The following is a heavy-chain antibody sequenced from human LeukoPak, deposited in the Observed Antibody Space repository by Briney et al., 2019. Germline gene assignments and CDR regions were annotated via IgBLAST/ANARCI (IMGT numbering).Heavy chain of an antibody. J-gene: IGHJ6*02. CDR3: ARALYGDYYFYGLDV. CDR1: GFTFSSYA. Sequence: PGRSLRLSCAASGFTFSSYAMHWVRQAPGKGLEWVAVISYDGSNKYYADSVKGRFTISRDNAKNPLYLDMNSLRAEDTALYHCARALYGDYYFYGLDVWGQGSTVTVSS. CDR2: ISYDGSNK. V-gene: IGHV3-30-3*01. D-gene: IGHD4-17*01.